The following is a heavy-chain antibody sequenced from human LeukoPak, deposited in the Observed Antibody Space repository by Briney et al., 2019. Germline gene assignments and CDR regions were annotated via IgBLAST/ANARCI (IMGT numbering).Heavy chain of an antibody. J-gene: IGHJ4*02. V-gene: IGHV4-59*06. CDR1: GGSFSGYY. D-gene: IGHD3-10*01. Sequence: ASETLSLTCAVYGGSFSGYYWSWIRQPPGKGLEWIGYIYYSGSTYYNPSLKSRVTISVDTSKNQFSLKLSSVTAADTAVYYCAGGGSGRPYYFDYWGQGTLVTVSS. CDR3: AGGGSGRPYYFDY. CDR2: IYYSGST.